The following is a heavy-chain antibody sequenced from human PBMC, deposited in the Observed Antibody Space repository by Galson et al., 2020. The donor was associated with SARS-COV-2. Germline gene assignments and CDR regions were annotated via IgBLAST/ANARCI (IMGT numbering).Heavy chain of an antibody. D-gene: IGHD3-10*01. J-gene: IGHJ4*02. CDR3: ARVEVPYYGSGSYFDY. CDR1: GGSISSGGYS. V-gene: IGHV4-30-2*01. CDR2: IYHSGST. Sequence: ASETLSLTCAVSGGSISSGGYSWSWIRQPPGKGLEWIGYIYHSGSTYYNPSLKSRVTISVDRSKNQFSLKLSSVTAADTAVYYCARVEVPYYGSGSYFDYWGQGTLVTVSS.